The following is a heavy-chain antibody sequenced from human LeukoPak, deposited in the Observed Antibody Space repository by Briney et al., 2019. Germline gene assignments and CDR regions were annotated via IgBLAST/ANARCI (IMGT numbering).Heavy chain of an antibody. CDR1: GASVSSYY. CDR3: ATRIGGYAFDI. Sequence: KSSETLSLTCTFSGASVSSYYWDWLRQTPGKGLEWIGYISDTGKTDSNPSLKSRVSISLGPANKQFSLRLRSVTAADSAVYYCATRIGGYAFDIWGQGTLVTVS. V-gene: IGHV4-59*02. J-gene: IGHJ3*02. D-gene: IGHD2-15*01. CDR2: ISDTGKT.